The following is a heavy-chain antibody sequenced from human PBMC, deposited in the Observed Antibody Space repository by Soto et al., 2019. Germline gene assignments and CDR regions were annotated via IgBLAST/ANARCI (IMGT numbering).Heavy chain of an antibody. J-gene: IGHJ4*02. CDR3: AKDGGCIGGSCSHFDY. D-gene: IGHD2-15*01. CDR2: ISYDVSNK. Sequence: QVQLVESGGGVVQPGRSLRLSCAASGFTFSSYGMHWVRQAPGKGLEWVAVISYDVSNKYYAHSVKGRFTISRDNSKNTLYLQMYSRRAEDTAVYYCAKDGGCIGGSCSHFDYWGQGTLVTVSS. V-gene: IGHV3-30*18. CDR1: GFTFSSYG.